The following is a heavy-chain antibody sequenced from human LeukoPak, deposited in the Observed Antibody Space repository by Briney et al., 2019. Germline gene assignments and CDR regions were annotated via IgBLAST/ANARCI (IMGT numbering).Heavy chain of an antibody. CDR3: ARLGKEPSKDL. CDR2: INHSGST. J-gene: IGHJ2*01. CDR1: GGSFSGYY. V-gene: IGHV4-34*01. Sequence: SETLSLTCAVDGGSFSGYYWSWIRQPPGKGLEWIGEINHSGSTNYNPSLKSRVTISVDTSKNQFSLKLSSVTAADTAVYHCARLGKEPSKDLWGRGTLVTVSS. D-gene: IGHD1-14*01.